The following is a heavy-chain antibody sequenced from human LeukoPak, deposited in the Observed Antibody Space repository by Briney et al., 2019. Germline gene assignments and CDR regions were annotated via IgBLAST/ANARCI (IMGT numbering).Heavy chain of an antibody. Sequence: ASVKVSCKASGGTFSSYAISWVRQAPGQGLEWMERIIPIFGTANYAQKFQGRVTITTDESTSTAYMELSSLRSEDTAVYYCARGSLPIVVLPAALDDWGQGTLVTVSS. V-gene: IGHV1-69*05. CDR1: GGTFSSYA. CDR2: IIPIFGTA. D-gene: IGHD2-2*01. J-gene: IGHJ4*02. CDR3: ARGSLPIVVLPAALDD.